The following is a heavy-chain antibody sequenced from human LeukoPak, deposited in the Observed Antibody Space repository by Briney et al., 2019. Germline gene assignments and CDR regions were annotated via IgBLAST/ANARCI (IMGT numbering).Heavy chain of an antibody. CDR1: GGSFSGYY. CDR3: ARSYDYLWGSHPSTPAFDS. CDR2: INHSGST. Sequence: SETLSLTCAVYGGSFSGYYWSWIRQPPEKGLEWIGEINHSGSTNYNPSLKSRVTMSVDTSRNQFSLRLSSVTAADTAVYYCARSYDYLWGSHPSTPAFDSWGQGTLVTVSS. J-gene: IGHJ4*02. D-gene: IGHD3-16*01. V-gene: IGHV4-34*01.